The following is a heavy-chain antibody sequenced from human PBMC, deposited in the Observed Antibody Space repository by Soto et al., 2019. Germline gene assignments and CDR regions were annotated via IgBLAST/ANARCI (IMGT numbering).Heavy chain of an antibody. V-gene: IGHV3-15*01. J-gene: IGHJ5*02. CDR3: TTEFTPLWFDP. CDR2: IKSKTDGGTT. Sequence: GGSLRLSCAASGFTFSNAWMSWVRQAPGKGLEWVGRIKSKTDGGTTDYAAPVKGRFTISRDDSKNTLYLQMNSLKTEDTAVNYCTTEFTPLWFDPWGQGTLVTVSS. CDR1: GFTFSNAW.